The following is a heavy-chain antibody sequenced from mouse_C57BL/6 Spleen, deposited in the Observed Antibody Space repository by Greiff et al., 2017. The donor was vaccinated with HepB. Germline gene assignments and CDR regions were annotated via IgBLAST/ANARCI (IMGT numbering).Heavy chain of an antibody. V-gene: IGHV1-82*01. CDR2: IYPGDGDT. D-gene: IGHD1-1*01. J-gene: IGHJ2*01. CDR3: AREDYYGSSP. CDR1: GYAFSSSW. Sequence: VQLQQSGPELVKPGASVKISCKASGYAFSSSWMNWVKQRPGKGLEWIGRIYPGDGDTNYNGKFKGKATLTADKSSSTAYMQLSSLTSEDSAVYFCAREDYYGSSPWGQGTTLTVSS.